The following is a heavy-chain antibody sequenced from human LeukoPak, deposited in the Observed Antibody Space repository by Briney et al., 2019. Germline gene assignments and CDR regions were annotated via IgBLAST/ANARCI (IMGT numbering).Heavy chain of an antibody. D-gene: IGHD1-26*01. CDR2: ISYDGSNK. J-gene: IGHJ4*02. Sequence: RGSLRLSCAASGFTFSSYAMHWVRQAPGKGLEWVAVISYDGSNKYYADSVKGRFTISRDNSKNTLYLQMNSLRAEDTAVYYCARDSHPIVGALFDYWGQGTLVTVSS. CDR1: GFTFSSYA. CDR3: ARDSHPIVGALFDY. V-gene: IGHV3-30-3*01.